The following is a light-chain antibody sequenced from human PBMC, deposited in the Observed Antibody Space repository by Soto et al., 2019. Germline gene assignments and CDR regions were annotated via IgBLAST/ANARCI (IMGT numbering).Light chain of an antibody. Sequence: DIQMTQSPSSLSASVGDRVTITCRASQSIISYLNWYQQKPGKAPKLLIYAASSLQSGVPSRFSGSGSGTDFTLTISSLQPEDFATYYCQQSYNTPLTFGGGTKVDIK. CDR1: QSIISY. J-gene: IGKJ4*01. CDR2: AAS. V-gene: IGKV1-39*01. CDR3: QQSYNTPLT.